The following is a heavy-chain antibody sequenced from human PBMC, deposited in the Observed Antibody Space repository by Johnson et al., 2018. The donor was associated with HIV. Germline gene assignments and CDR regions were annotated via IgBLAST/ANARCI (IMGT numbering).Heavy chain of an antibody. V-gene: IGHV3-7*01. CDR1: GFTFSSSW. Sequence: VQLVESGGGVVQPGRSLRLSCAASGFTFSSSWMDWVRQAPGKGLEWVANIKEDGSAKHYLDSVKGRFTISRDNARNSLYLQMNSLRAEDTAVYFWARDGGVHSGRVLRAFDIWGQGTMVTVSS. D-gene: IGHD3-3*01. CDR3: ARDGGVHSGRVLRAFDI. J-gene: IGHJ3*02. CDR2: IKEDGSAK.